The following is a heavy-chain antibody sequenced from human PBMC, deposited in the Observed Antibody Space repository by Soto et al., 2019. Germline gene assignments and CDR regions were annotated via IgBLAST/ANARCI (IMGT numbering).Heavy chain of an antibody. V-gene: IGHV3-30*04. CDR3: VRRSTVSYYAVDV. CDR2: TSYDGSIN. J-gene: IGHJ6*02. D-gene: IGHD4-17*01. CDR1: GFSFGSYE. Sequence: GGSLRLSCAGSGFSFGSYEMHWVRQAPGKGLEWVTFTSYDGSINYYADSVKGRFTMSRDNSKNLLYLQMNSMRTGHTALYYCVRRSTVSYYAVDVWGQGTTVTVSS.